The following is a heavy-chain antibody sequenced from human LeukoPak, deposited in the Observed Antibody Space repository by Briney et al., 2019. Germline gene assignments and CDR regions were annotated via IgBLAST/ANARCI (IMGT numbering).Heavy chain of an antibody. Sequence: GGSLRLSCAASGFTFSSYGMHWVRQAPGKGLEWVAFIRYDGSNKYYADSVKGRFTISRDNSKNTLYLQMNSLRAEDTAVYYCAKVIKQQLVSYYFDYWGQGTLVTVSS. CDR3: AKVIKQQLVSYYFDY. CDR1: GFTFSSYG. V-gene: IGHV3-30*02. CDR2: IRYDGSNK. D-gene: IGHD6-13*01. J-gene: IGHJ4*02.